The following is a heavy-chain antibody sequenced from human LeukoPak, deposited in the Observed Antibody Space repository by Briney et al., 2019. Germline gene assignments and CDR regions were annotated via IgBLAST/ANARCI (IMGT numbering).Heavy chain of an antibody. V-gene: IGHV3-23*01. D-gene: IGHD5-24*01. CDR1: GFTFSSYA. Sequence: PGGSLRLSCAASGFTFSSYAMSWVRQAPGKGLKWVSGISGSGGSTYYADSVRGRFTISRDNSKNTLYLQMNSLRAEDTAVYYCAGGRRWLQSLPWGQGTLVTVSS. J-gene: IGHJ5*02. CDR2: ISGSGGST. CDR3: AGGRRWLQSLP.